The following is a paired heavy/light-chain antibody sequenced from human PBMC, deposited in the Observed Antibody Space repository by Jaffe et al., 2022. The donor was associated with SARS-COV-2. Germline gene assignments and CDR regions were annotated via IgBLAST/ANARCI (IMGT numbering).Heavy chain of an antibody. J-gene: IGHJ4*02. CDR2: INRSGNI. CDR3: ARGSVVNRFFDY. V-gene: IGHV4-59*01. D-gene: IGHD3-10*01. Sequence: QVQLQESGPGLVKPSETLSLTCTVSGDSISIYYWTWIRQPPGKGLEWIGYINRSGNINYNPSLKSRLTMSVDTSKNQFSLKLSSVTAADTAVYYCARGSVVNRFFDYWGQGTLVTVSS. CDR1: GDSISIYY.
Light chain of an antibody. J-gene: IGLJ3*02. CDR2: YDI. CDR3: QVWDSSGDHWV. Sequence: SYVLTQPPSVSVAPGKTARITCGGNNVGSKSVHWYQQKPGQAPVLVIYYDIDRPSRPSGIPERFSGSNSGNTATLTISRVEVGDEADYYCQVWDSSGDHWVFGGGTKLTI. V-gene: IGLV3-21*04. CDR1: NVGSKS.